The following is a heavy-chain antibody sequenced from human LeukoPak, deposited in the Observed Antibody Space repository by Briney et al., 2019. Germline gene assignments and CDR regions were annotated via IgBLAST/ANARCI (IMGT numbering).Heavy chain of an antibody. CDR2: ISSNGSTI. J-gene: IGHJ4*02. CDR1: GFIFSSYE. D-gene: IGHD4-17*01. V-gene: IGHV3-48*03. Sequence: GGTLRLSCASSGFIFSSYEMNWVRQAPGKGLEGVSYISSNGSTIYYADSVKGRFTISRDNAKNSLYLQMNSLRAEDTAVYYCARAYGDYDFDYWGQGTLVTVSS. CDR3: ARAYGDYDFDY.